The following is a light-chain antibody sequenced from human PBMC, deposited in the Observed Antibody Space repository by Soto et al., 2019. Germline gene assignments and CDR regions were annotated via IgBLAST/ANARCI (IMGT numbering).Light chain of an antibody. CDR3: QHYDNWPT. CDR2: GAT. CDR1: QSVSAN. Sequence: EIVLPQSPATLSVSPGETATLSCRASQSVSANLAWYQLTPGQAPRLRIYGATTSAAGLPGKFSGSGSGREFTLTITGLTSEDSAVYYCQHYDNWPTFGPGTKVDIK. V-gene: IGKV3-15*01. J-gene: IGKJ3*01.